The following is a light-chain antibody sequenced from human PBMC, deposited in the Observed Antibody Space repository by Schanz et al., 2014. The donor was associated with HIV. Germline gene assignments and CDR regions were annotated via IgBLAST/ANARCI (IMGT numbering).Light chain of an antibody. Sequence: EIVLTQSPGTLSLSPGERATLSCTARQSVRSSYLAWYQQKPGQAPRLLIFGASSRATGIPDRFSGSGSGTDFTLAISRLEPEDFAVYYCQQYGSSPRTFGGGTKVESK. CDR1: QSVRSSY. J-gene: IGKJ4*01. CDR3: QQYGSSPRT. CDR2: GAS. V-gene: IGKV3-20*01.